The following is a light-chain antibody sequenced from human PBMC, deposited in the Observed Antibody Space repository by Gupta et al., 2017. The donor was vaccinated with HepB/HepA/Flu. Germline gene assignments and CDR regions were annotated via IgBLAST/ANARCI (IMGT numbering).Light chain of an antibody. CDR3: CSYAERRVV. J-gene: IGLJ2*01. CDR2: EVI. Sequence: QSALTQPASDSGCPGQSITISCTETSSDVGNDYLVSWYQQHPGKAPKLMIYEVIKRPSGVSNRFSGSKSGNTASLTISGLQAEDEANYYCCSYAERRVVFGGGTKLTVL. CDR1: SSDVGNDYL. V-gene: IGLV2-23*02.